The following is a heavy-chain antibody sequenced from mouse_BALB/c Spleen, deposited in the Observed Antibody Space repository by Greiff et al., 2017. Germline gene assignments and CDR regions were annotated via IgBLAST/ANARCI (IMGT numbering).Heavy chain of an antibody. CDR1: GYTFTSYY. D-gene: IGHD2-14*01. Sequence: VQLQQSGPELVKPGASVRISCKASGYTFTSYYIHWVKQRPGQGLEWIGWIYPGNVNTKYNEKFKGKATLTADKSSSTAYMQLSSLTSEDSAVYVCARGTYYRYDEFAYWGQGTLVTVSA. CDR3: ARGTYYRYDEFAY. J-gene: IGHJ3*01. CDR2: IYPGNVNT. V-gene: IGHV1S56*01.